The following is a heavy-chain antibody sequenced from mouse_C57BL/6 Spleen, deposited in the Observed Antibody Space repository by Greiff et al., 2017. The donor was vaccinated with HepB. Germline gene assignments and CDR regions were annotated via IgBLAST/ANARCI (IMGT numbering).Heavy chain of an antibody. CDR3: ARSVITTLVGDY. CDR1: GYAFSSSW. CDR2: IYPGDGDT. V-gene: IGHV1-82*01. D-gene: IGHD1-1*01. J-gene: IGHJ2*01. Sequence: VQLVESGPELVKPGASVKISCKASGYAFSSSWMNWVKQRPGKGLEWIGRIYPGDGDTNYNGKFKGKATLTADKSSSTAYMQLSSLTSEDSAVYFCARSVITTLVGDYWGQGTTLTVSS.